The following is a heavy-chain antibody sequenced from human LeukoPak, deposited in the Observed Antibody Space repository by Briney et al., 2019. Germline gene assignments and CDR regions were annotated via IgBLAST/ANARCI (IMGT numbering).Heavy chain of an antibody. D-gene: IGHD2-15*01. V-gene: IGHV3-15*01. Sequence: GGSLRLSCAASGITFSHAWMNWIRQSPGKGLEWVGRIQSIIDGGTTDYAAPVKDRFIISRDDSNSTLYLQMNSLKTDDTAVYFCYPSAVACGCGPCYEDYWGQGTRVTVSS. CDR2: IQSIIDGGTT. CDR3: YPSAVACGCGPCYEDY. J-gene: IGHJ4*02. CDR1: GITFSHAW.